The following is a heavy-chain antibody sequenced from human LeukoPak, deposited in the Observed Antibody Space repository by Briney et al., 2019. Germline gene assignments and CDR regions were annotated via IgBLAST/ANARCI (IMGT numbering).Heavy chain of an antibody. CDR3: ARDEYSSSWSNRYYYYYMDV. V-gene: IGHV4-61*02. Sequence: SQTLSLTCTVSGGSISSGDYYWSWIRQPPGKGLEWIGRIYTSGSTNYNPSLKSRVTMSVDTSKNQFSLKLSSVTAADTAVYYCARDEYSSSWSNRYYYYYMDVWGKGTTVTVSS. CDR2: IYTSGST. J-gene: IGHJ6*03. CDR1: GGSISSGDYY. D-gene: IGHD6-13*01.